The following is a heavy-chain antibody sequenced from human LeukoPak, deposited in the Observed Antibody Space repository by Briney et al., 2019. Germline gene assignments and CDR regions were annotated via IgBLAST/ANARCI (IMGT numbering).Heavy chain of an antibody. V-gene: IGHV4-38-2*01. Sequence: SETLSLTCAVSSYSICSGYYWGWIRQPPGKGLEWIGNIYYSGSTYYNPSLKSRVTISVDTSKNQVSLKLSSVTAADTAVYYCARMLPSSDAFDIWGQGPMVTVSS. CDR3: ARMLPSSDAFDI. D-gene: IGHD2-2*01. CDR2: IYYSGST. CDR1: SYSICSGYY. J-gene: IGHJ3*02.